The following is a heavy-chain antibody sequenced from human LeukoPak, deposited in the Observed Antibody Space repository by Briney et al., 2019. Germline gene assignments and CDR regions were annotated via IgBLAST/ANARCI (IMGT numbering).Heavy chain of an antibody. CDR3: ARNVGAIPVFDY. Sequence: GGSLRLSCAASGFTFSSYSMNWVRQAPGKGLEWVSSISSSSSYIYYADSVKGRFTISRDNAKNSLYLQMNSLRAEDTAVYYCARNVGAIPVFDYWGQGTLVTVPS. J-gene: IGHJ4*02. CDR1: GFTFSSYS. V-gene: IGHV3-21*01. D-gene: IGHD1-26*01. CDR2: ISSSSSYI.